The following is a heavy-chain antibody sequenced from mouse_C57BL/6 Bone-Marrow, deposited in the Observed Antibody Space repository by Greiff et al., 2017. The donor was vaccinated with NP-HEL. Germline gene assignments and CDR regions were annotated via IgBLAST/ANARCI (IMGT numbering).Heavy chain of an antibody. V-gene: IGHV1-15*01. CDR2: IDPETGGT. D-gene: IGHD2-3*01. J-gene: IGHJ2*01. Sequence: QVQLKESGAELVRPGASVTLSCKASGYTFTDYEMHWVKQTPVHGLEWIGAIDPETGGTAYNQKFKGKAILTADKSSSTAYMELRSLTSEDSAVYYCTRERDGYRFVYWGQGTTLTVSS. CDR1: GYTFTDYE. CDR3: TRERDGYRFVY.